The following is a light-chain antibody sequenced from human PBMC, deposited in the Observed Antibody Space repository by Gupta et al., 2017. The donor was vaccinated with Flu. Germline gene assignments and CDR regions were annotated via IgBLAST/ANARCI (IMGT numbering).Light chain of an antibody. CDR1: SSDVGRSDS. CDR2: DVT. J-gene: IGLJ1*01. V-gene: IGLV2-14*01. Sequence: QSALTQPASVSGAPGQSITISCTGTSSDVGRSDSVSLYQQLPDKAPKLIIYDVTNRPSGVSSRFACYTSGTTAFPNISVLQAEEEAYYYGSSYKSGSTFWVFGTGTKLTVL. CDR3: SSYKSGSTFWV.